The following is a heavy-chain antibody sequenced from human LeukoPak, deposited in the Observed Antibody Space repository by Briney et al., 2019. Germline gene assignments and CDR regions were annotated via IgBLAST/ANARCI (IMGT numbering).Heavy chain of an antibody. CDR3: ARDLLNWNEGDWFDP. V-gene: IGHV4-4*07. J-gene: IGHJ5*02. D-gene: IGHD1-1*01. CDR1: GGSISSYY. Sequence: SETLSLTCTVSGGSISSYYWSWIRQPAGKGLEWIGRIYTSGSTNYNPSLKSRVTMSVDTSKNQFSLKLSPVTAADTAVYYCARDLLNWNEGDWFDPWGQGTLVTVSS. CDR2: IYTSGST.